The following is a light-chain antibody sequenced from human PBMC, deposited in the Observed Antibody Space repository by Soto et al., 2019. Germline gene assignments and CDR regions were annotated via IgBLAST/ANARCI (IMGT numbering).Light chain of an antibody. J-gene: IGKJ1*01. CDR2: GAS. CDR3: QQYGSSRWT. Sequence: EIVLTQSPGTLSLSPGERATLSCRASQSVSSIYLAWYQQKPGQAPRLLIYGASSRATGIPDRFSGSGSGTDFTLTISRLEPEDFAVYYCQQYGSSRWTFVQGTKVDIK. V-gene: IGKV3-20*01. CDR1: QSVSSIY.